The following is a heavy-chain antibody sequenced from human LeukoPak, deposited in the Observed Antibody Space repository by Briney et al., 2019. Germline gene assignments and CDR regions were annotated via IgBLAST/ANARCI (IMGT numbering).Heavy chain of an antibody. CDR1: GFTFTTYA. J-gene: IGHJ4*02. CDR3: AKRGGEGSGWGPFDY. V-gene: IGHV3-23*01. Sequence: GGSLRLSCAASGFTFTTYAMCWVRQAPGKGLEWVSCIGNSGGDTVYADSVRGRFTVSRDTSRNTLFLEMNSLRAEDTAIYYCAKRGGEGSGWGPFDYWGQGTLVTVSS. CDR2: IGNSGGDT. D-gene: IGHD6-19*01.